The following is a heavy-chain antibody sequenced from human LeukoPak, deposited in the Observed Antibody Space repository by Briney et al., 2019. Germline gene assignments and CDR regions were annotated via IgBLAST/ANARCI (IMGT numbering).Heavy chain of an antibody. CDR3: ARDVDTAMADY. CDR2: ISSSSSTI. V-gene: IGHV3-48*01. J-gene: IGHJ4*02. Sequence: GGSLRLSCATSGFTFSTYAMSWVRQAPGKGLEWVSYISSSSSTIYYADSVKGRFTISRDNAKNSLYLQMNSLRAEDTAVYYCARDVDTAMADYWGQGTLVTVSS. D-gene: IGHD5-18*01. CDR1: GFTFSTYA.